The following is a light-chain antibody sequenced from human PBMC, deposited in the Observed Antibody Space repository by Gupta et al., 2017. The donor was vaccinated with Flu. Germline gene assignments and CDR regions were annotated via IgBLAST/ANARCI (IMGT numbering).Light chain of an antibody. J-gene: IGKJ1*01. CDR3: QQDGSSPWT. CDR2: GAS. CDR1: KRVRSSY. V-gene: IGKV3-20*01. Sequence: GTLSWSPGEKATPTCRAGKRVRSSYLEWYQQKPGQAPRLLIYGASSRASGIPDRFSGSGSGTEFTLTISRLEPEDFAVYYCQQDGSSPWTFGQGTKVEIK.